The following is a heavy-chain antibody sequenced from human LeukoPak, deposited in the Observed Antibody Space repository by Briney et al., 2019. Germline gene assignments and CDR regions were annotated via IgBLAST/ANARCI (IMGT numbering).Heavy chain of an antibody. D-gene: IGHD3-22*01. V-gene: IGHV1-2*02. CDR1: GYTFTDYY. CDR2: INPNSGGT. CDR3: ASASYYYDSSGYPGYYFDY. Sequence: ASVKVSCKASGYTFTDYYMHWVRQAPGQGLEWMGWINPNSGGTNDAQKFEGRVTMTNDTSTSTAYMELSRLRSDDTAVYYCASASYYYDSSGYPGYYFDYWGQGTLVTVSS. J-gene: IGHJ4*02.